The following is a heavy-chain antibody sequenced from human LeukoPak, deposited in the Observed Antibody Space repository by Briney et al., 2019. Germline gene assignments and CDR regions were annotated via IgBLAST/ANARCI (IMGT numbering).Heavy chain of an antibody. Sequence: GGSLRLSCAASGFTFSNYWVHWVRQAPGKGLVWVSRINRDGSTTNYADSVRGRFTVSRDNAKNTLNLQMNSLRAEDTAVYYCARDRKSGESSEIDFWGQGTLVTVSS. J-gene: IGHJ4*02. CDR2: INRDGSTT. D-gene: IGHD3-10*01. CDR1: GFTFSNYW. V-gene: IGHV3-74*01. CDR3: ARDRKSGESSEIDF.